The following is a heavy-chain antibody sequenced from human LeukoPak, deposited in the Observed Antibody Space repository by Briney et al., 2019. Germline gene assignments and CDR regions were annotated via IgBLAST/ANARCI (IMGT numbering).Heavy chain of an antibody. CDR1: GYTFTIFG. CDR2: ISAYNGNT. J-gene: IGHJ6*03. Sequence: GASVKVSCKASGYTFTIFGISWVRQAPGQGLEWMGWISAYNGNTNYAQKVQGRVTMTTDTSTTTAYMELRSLTSDDTAMYYCARDGAERPHYVDVWGKGTTVTVSS. V-gene: IGHV1-18*01. D-gene: IGHD1-1*01. CDR3: ARDGAERPHYVDV.